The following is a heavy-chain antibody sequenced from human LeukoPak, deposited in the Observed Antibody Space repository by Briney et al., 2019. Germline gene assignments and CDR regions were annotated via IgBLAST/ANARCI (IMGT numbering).Heavy chain of an antibody. J-gene: IGHJ3*02. CDR3: ARRGTSGWPHSDI. CDR1: GYSFTSYW. D-gene: IGHD6-19*01. Sequence: TGESLKISCKGSGYSFTSYWIGWVRQIPGKGLEWMGIIYPGDSDTRYSPSFQGQVTISADKSISTAYLQWSSLKASDTAMYYCARRGTSGWPHSDIWGQGTMVTVSS. CDR2: IYPGDSDT. V-gene: IGHV5-51*01.